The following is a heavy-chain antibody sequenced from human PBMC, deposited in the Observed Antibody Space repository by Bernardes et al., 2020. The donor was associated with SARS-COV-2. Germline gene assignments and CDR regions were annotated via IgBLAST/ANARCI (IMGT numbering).Heavy chain of an antibody. CDR1: GDSITDYW. J-gene: IGHJ4*02. Sequence: GSLRLSCVVSGDSITDYWMHWVRQAPGKGLEWVSRINMDGRSIAYGDSVKGRFTISRDNSRKTVYLQMNSLRVEDTAVYYCARGGRNGYNYNLNYWGQGTLVPVSS. CDR3: ARGGRNGYNYNLNY. V-gene: IGHV3-74*01. D-gene: IGHD5-12*01. CDR2: INMDGRSI.